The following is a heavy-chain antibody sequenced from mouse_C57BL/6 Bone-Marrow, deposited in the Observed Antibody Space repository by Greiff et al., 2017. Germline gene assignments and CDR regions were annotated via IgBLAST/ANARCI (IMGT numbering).Heavy chain of an antibody. CDR1: GSTFTSYW. CDR3: ARFDYDGYFDY. Sequence: QVQLQQSGAELVKPGASVKLSCKASGSTFTSYWMHWVKQRPGRGLEWIGRIAPNSGGTKYTEKFKSKATLTVDKPSSTAYMQLSSLTSEESAVDYCARFDYDGYFDYWGQGTTLTVSS. CDR2: IAPNSGGT. J-gene: IGHJ2*01. D-gene: IGHD2-4*01. V-gene: IGHV1-72*01.